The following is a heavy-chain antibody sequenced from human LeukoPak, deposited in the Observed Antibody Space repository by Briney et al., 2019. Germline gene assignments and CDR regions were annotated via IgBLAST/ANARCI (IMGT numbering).Heavy chain of an antibody. CDR2: ISGSGGST. CDR3: AKESSSGYYYYMDV. D-gene: IGHD6-6*01. CDR1: GFTFSSYA. V-gene: IGHV3-23*01. J-gene: IGHJ6*03. Sequence: GGSLRLSCAASGFTFSSYAMSWVRQTPGKGLEWVSAISGSGGSTYYADSVKGRFTISRDNSKNTLYLQMNSLRAEDTAVYYCAKESSSGYYYYMDVWGKGTTVTVSS.